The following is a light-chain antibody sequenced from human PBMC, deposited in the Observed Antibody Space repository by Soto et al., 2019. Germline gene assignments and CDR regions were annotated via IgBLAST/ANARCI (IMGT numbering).Light chain of an antibody. CDR1: NSNIGSNS. CDR2: SNN. CDR3: AAWDDSLNGLV. J-gene: IGLJ3*02. Sequence: QSVLTQPPSASGTPGQRGTISCSGSNSNIGSNSVIWYQQLPGTAPKLLMYSNNQRPSGVPDRFSGSKSGTSASLANSGLQSEDEADYYCAAWDDSLNGLVFGGGTKLTVL. V-gene: IGLV1-44*01.